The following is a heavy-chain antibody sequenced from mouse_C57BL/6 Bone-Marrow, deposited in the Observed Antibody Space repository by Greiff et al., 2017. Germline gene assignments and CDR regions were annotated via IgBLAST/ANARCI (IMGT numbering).Heavy chain of an antibody. CDR2: INPSSGYT. CDR3: ARSGYYWSYFDY. J-gene: IGHJ2*01. D-gene: IGHD2-3*01. V-gene: IGHV1-4*01. CDR1: GYTFTSYT. Sequence: QVQLQQSGAELARPGASVKMSCKASGYTFTSYTMHWVKQRPGQGLEWIGYINPSSGYTKYNQKFKGKATLTADKSSSTAYMQLSSLTSEDSAVYYCARSGYYWSYFDYWGQGTTLTVSS.